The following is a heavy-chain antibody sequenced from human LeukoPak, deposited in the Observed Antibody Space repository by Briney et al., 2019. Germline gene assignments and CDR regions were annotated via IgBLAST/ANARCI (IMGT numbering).Heavy chain of an antibody. D-gene: IGHD3-22*01. CDR2: IIPIFGTA. CDR3: HIVDYMDV. CDR1: GYTFTGYY. V-gene: IGHV1-69*13. Sequence: SVKVSCKASGYTFTGYYMHWVRQAPGQGLEWMGRIIPIFGTANYAQKFQGRVTITAGESTSTAYMELSSLRSEDTAVYYCHIVDYMDVWGKGTTVTVSS. J-gene: IGHJ6*03.